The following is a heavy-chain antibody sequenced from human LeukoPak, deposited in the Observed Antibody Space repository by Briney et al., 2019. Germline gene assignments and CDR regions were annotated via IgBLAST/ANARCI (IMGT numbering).Heavy chain of an antibody. V-gene: IGHV1-8*03. CDR1: GYTFTSYD. CDR3: ARAPRITMVRGVIYWFDP. D-gene: IGHD3-10*01. CDR2: MDPNSGNT. Sequence: ASVKVSCKASGYTFTSYDINWVRQATGQGLEWMGWMDPNSGNTGYAQKFQGRVTITRNTSISTAYMELSSLRSEDTAVYYCARAPRITMVRGVIYWFDPWGQGTLDTVSS. J-gene: IGHJ5*02.